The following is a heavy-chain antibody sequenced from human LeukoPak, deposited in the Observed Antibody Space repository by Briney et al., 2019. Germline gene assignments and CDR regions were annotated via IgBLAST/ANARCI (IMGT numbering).Heavy chain of an antibody. D-gene: IGHD6-19*01. V-gene: IGHV4-59*01. CDR2: IYSSGST. CDR1: GGSISSYY. Sequence: PSETLSLTCTVSGGSISSYYWSWIRQPPGKGLEWIGYIYSSGSTNYNPSLKSRVTISVDTSKNQFSLKLSSVTAADTAVYYCARFAPGQWLVDYWGQGTLVTVSS. J-gene: IGHJ4*02. CDR3: ARFAPGQWLVDY.